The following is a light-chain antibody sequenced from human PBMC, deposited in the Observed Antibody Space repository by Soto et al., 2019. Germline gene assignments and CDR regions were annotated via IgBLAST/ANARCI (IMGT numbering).Light chain of an antibody. CDR2: GAS. V-gene: IGKV3-20*01. J-gene: IGKJ3*01. CDR1: QSVSSSY. Sequence: EIVLTQSPGTLSLSPGERATLSCRASQSVSSSYLAWYQQKPGQAPRLLIYGASSRATGIPDRFSGSGSGTDFTLIISRLEPEYFFVCYCQQHGRPPPLLPLGAGPNVDIK. CDR3: QQHGRPPPLLP.